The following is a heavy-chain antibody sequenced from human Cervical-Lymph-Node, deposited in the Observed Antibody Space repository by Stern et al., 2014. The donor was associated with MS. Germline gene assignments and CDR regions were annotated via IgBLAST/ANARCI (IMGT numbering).Heavy chain of an antibody. D-gene: IGHD2-15*01. CDR1: GFTFRSLA. V-gene: IGHV3-30*04. Sequence: VQLVESGGGVVQPGRSLRLSCAASGFTFRSLAMHWVRQAPGKGLEWVSLLSYDGSKEDYADSVKGRFTISRDNSKNTLYLQLNSLRVEDTAVYYCATKAPPYCSGASCYEYWGQGTLVTVSS. J-gene: IGHJ4*02. CDR2: LSYDGSKE. CDR3: ATKAPPYCSGASCYEY.